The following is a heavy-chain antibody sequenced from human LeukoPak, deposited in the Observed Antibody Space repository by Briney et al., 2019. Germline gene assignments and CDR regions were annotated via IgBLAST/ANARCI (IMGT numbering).Heavy chain of an antibody. V-gene: IGHV3-23*01. CDR3: AKLGGVFWDDY. CDR1: GFTLRSYA. J-gene: IGHJ4*02. Sequence: PGGSLRLSCAASGFTLRSYAMSWVRQAPGKGLEWVSQISGSGGRTNYADSVKGRFTISRDNSKNTLYLQMNMLRAEDTAIYYCAKLGGVFWDDYWGQGTLVTVSS. CDR2: ISGSGGRT. D-gene: IGHD2-8*02.